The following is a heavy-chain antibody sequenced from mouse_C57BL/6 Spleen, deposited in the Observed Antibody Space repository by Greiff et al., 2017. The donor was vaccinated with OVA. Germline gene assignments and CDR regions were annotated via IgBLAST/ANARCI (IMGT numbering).Heavy chain of an antibody. Sequence: EVQLVESGGGLVKPGGSLKLSCAASGFTFSSYAMSWVRQTPEKRLEWVATISDGGSYTYYPDNVKGRFTISRDNAKNNLYLQMSHLKSEDTAMYYCARDGSKDAMDYWGQGTSVTVSS. CDR2: ISDGGSYT. CDR3: ARDGSKDAMDY. V-gene: IGHV5-4*01. D-gene: IGHD1-1*01. J-gene: IGHJ4*01. CDR1: GFTFSSYA.